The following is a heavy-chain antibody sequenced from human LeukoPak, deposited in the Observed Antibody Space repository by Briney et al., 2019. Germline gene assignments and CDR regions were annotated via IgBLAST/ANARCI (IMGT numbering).Heavy chain of an antibody. V-gene: IGHV3-66*01. J-gene: IGHJ4*02. CDR2: IYSGGST. CDR3: ARDTYYYGSGSYYNF. D-gene: IGHD3-10*01. Sequence: GGSLRLSCAASGFTASSNYMSWVRQAPGKGLEWVSVIYSGGSTYYADSVKGRFTISRDNSKNTLYLQMNSLRAEDTAVYYCARDTYYYGSGSYYNFWGQGTLVTVSS. CDR1: GFTASSNY.